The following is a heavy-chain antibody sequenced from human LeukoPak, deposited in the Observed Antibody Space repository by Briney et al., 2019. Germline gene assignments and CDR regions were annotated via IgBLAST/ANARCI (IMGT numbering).Heavy chain of an antibody. CDR3: ARVHPGGSSGRYRDFDY. Sequence: ASVKVSCKASGYTFTSYYMHWVRQAPGQGLEWMGIINPSGGSTSYAQKFQGRVTMTRDTSTSTVYMELSSLRSEDTAVYYCARVHPGGSSGRYRDFDYWGQGTLVTVSS. J-gene: IGHJ4*02. CDR2: INPSGGST. CDR1: GYTFTSYY. D-gene: IGHD1-26*01. V-gene: IGHV1-46*01.